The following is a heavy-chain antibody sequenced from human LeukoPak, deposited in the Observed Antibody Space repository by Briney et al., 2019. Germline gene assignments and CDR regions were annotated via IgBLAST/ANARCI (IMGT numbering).Heavy chain of an antibody. CDR1: GFTFSSYW. CDR2: INTDESST. J-gene: IGHJ3*02. Sequence: PGGSLRLSCAASGFTFSSYWMHWVRQAPGKGLVWISRINTDESSTSYAGSVKGRFTISRDNAKNTLYLQMNSLRAEDTAVYYCAREAIVGATTDAFDIWGQGTMVTVSS. D-gene: IGHD1-26*01. V-gene: IGHV3-74*01. CDR3: AREAIVGATTDAFDI.